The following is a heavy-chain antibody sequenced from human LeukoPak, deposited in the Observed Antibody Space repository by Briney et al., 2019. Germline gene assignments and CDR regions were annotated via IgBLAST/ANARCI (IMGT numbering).Heavy chain of an antibody. CDR1: GGSFSGYY. Sequence: SETLSLTRAVYGGSFSGYYWSWIRQPPGKGLEWIGEINHSGSTNYNPSLKSRVTISVDTSKNQFSLKLSSVTAADTAVYYCARGGRWFDPWGQGTLVTVSS. J-gene: IGHJ5*02. CDR3: ARGGRWFDP. CDR2: INHSGST. V-gene: IGHV4-34*01.